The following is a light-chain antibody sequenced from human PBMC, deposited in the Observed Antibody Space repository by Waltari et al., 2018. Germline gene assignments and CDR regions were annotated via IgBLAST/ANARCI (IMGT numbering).Light chain of an antibody. V-gene: IGKV3D-15*01. J-gene: IGKJ4*01. CDR3: QQYNDLLT. Sequence: EIVMTQSPATLSLSPGETATLSCRASQSVGSYLAWYQQQPGQAPKLLVHSAYFRATGIPDRFSGSGSRTDFTFTISSLEPEDVGVYHCQQYNDLLTCGGGTKVEIK. CDR1: QSVGSY. CDR2: SAY.